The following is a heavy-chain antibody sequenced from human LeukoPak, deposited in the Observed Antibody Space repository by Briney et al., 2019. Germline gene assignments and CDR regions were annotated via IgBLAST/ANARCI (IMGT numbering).Heavy chain of an antibody. CDR1: GYSFTSHD. J-gene: IGHJ4*02. V-gene: IGHV1-8*01. CDR3: ASALKRGSAGTLIDH. CDR2: MNPNSGNT. D-gene: IGHD6-13*01. Sequence: ASVKVSCKASGYSFTSHDINWVRQATGQGPEWMGWMNPNSGNTGYAQKFQDRVTMTRNTSISTAYLELSSLGSEDTAMYYCASALKRGSAGTLIDHWGQGTLVTVSS.